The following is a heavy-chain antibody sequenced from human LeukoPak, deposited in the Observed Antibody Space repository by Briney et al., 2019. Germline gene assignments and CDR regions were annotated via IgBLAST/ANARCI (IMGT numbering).Heavy chain of an antibody. CDR1: GFIFNNYA. CDR2: ISWNSGSI. V-gene: IGHV3-9*01. Sequence: GGSLRLSCAGSGFIFNNYAMHWVRQPPGKGLEWVSGISWNSGSIDYADSVKGRFTISRDNAKNSLYLQMNSLRAEDTAVYYCARGSLPYYDFWSAAGGFDYWGQGTLVTVSS. CDR3: ARGSLPYYDFWSAAGGFDY. J-gene: IGHJ4*02. D-gene: IGHD3-3*01.